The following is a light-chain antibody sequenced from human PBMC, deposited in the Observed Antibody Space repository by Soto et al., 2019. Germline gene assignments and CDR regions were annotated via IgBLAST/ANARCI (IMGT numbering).Light chain of an antibody. V-gene: IGKV1-5*01. Sequence: DIQMTQSPSSLSASVGDRVTITCRASQSISSWLAWYQQKPGKAPELLIYAASSLEAGVPSRFSGSGSGREFTLTISDLEPDDFATYYCLQYSGYVPAFGGGTKVDIK. CDR1: QSISSW. CDR2: AAS. J-gene: IGKJ4*01. CDR3: LQYSGYVPA.